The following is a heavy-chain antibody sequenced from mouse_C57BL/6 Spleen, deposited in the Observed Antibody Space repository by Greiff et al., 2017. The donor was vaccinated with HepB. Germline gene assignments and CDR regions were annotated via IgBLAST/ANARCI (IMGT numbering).Heavy chain of an antibody. CDR3: ARSSSCYYAMDY. V-gene: IGHV1-53*01. CDR2: INPSNGGT. J-gene: IGHJ4*01. CDR1: GYTFTSYW. Sequence: VQLQQSGTELVKPGASVKLSCKASGYTFTSYWMHWVKQRPGQGLEWIGNINPSNGGTNYNEKFKSKATLTVDKSSSTAYMQLSSLTSEDSAVYYCARSSSCYYAMDYWGQGTSVTVSS. D-gene: IGHD1-3*01.